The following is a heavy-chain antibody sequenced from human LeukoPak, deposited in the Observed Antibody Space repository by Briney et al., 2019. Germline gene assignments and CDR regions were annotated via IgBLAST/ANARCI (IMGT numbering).Heavy chain of an antibody. CDR1: GGSISSNSYY. V-gene: IGHV4-39*07. Sequence: PSETLSLTCTVSGGSISSNSYYWGWIRQPPGKGLEWIGEINHSGSTNYNPSLKSRVTISVDTSKNQFSLKLSSVTAADTAVYYCARVSSGWQASLDSWGQGTLVTVSS. D-gene: IGHD6-19*01. J-gene: IGHJ4*02. CDR2: INHSGST. CDR3: ARVSSGWQASLDS.